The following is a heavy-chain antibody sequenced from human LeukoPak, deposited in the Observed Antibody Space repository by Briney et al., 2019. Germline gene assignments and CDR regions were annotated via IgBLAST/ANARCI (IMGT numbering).Heavy chain of an antibody. V-gene: IGHV1-2*02. J-gene: IGHJ5*02. CDR2: INPNSGGT. CDR3: ARVDTVVVPAGITWFDP. Sequence: ASVKVSCKASGYTFTGYYMHWVRQAPGQGLEWVGWINPNSGGTNYAQKFQGRVTMSRDTSISTAYMELRRLRSDDTAVYYCARVDTVVVPAGITWFDPWGQGTLVIVSS. D-gene: IGHD2-2*02. CDR1: GYTFTGYY.